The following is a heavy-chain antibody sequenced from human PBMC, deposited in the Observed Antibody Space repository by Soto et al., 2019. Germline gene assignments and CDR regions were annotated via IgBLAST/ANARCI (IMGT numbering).Heavy chain of an antibody. D-gene: IGHD3-3*01. J-gene: IGHJ6*03. CDR2: ISAYNGNT. Sequence: ASVKVFCKASGYTFTSYGISWVRQAPGQGLEWMGWISAYNGNTNYAQKLQGRVTMTTDTSTSTAYMELRSLRSDDTAVYYCARDRYDFWSGYLLPYYYYMDVWGKGTTVTVSS. CDR3: ARDRYDFWSGYLLPYYYYMDV. V-gene: IGHV1-18*01. CDR1: GYTFTSYG.